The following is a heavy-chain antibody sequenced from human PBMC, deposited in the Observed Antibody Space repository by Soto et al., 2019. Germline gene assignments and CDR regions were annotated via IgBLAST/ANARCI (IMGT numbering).Heavy chain of an antibody. V-gene: IGHV1-69*06. CDR1: GGTFSSYA. Sequence: SVKVSCKASGGTFSSYAISWVRQAPGRGLEWMGGIIPIFGTANYAQKFQGRVTITADKSTSTVYMELSSLRSGNTAVYYCARPYGGNSHAYYGMDGWGKATQLTVSS. CDR3: ARPYGGNSHAYYGMDG. D-gene: IGHD4-17*01. J-gene: IGHJ6*01. CDR2: IIPIFGTA.